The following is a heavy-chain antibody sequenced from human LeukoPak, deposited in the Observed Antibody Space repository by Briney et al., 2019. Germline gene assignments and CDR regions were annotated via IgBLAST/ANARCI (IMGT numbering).Heavy chain of an antibody. CDR2: INPNSGGT. J-gene: IGHJ5*02. Sequence: ASVKVSCKASGYRFTGYYMHWVRQAPGQGLEWMGRINPNSGGTNYAQKFQGRVTMTRDTSISTAYMELSRLRSDDTAVYYCARDRSYGSGFDPWGQGTLVTVSS. CDR3: ARDRSYGSGFDP. CDR1: GYRFTGYY. D-gene: IGHD3-10*01. V-gene: IGHV1-2*06.